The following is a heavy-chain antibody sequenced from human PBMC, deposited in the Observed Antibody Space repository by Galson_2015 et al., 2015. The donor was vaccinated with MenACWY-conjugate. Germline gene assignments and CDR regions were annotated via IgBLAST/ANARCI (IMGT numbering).Heavy chain of an antibody. D-gene: IGHD1-1*01. J-gene: IGHJ6*03. CDR3: ARATTGHNHFYYYMDV. CDR2: IDWVGDR. Sequence: PALVKPTQTLTLTCSVSGFSLTSSGMSVTWVRQSPGKALDWLADIDWVGDRYYSTSLKTRLTISRDTSKNQVVLSLTDVDPIDTGTYFCARATTGHNHFYYYMDVWGKGTAVIVS. V-gene: IGHV2-70*20. CDR1: GFSLTSSGMS.